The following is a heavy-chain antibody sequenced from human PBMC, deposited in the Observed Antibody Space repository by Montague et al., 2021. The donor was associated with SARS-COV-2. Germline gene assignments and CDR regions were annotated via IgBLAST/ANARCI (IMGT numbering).Heavy chain of an antibody. V-gene: IGHV4-39*01. Sequence: SETLSLTCTVSGSSISNSHYYCAWIRQPPGKGLEWIGSIYFNGHSYYNPSLKNRASISLDTSKNQYYLKLNSVAAADTAVYYCARQPPYQTGALDIWGQGTMVTVSS. CDR2: IYFNGHS. CDR3: ARQPPYQTGALDI. J-gene: IGHJ3*02. CDR1: GSSISNSHYY. D-gene: IGHD2-2*01.